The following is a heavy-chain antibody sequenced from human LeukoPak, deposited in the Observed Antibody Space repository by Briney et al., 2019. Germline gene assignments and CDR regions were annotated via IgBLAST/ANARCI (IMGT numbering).Heavy chain of an antibody. D-gene: IGHD3-22*01. V-gene: IGHV3-30*02. J-gene: IGHJ4*02. Sequence: GGSLRLSCAESGFTFSSYGMHWVRQAPGKGLEWVAFIRYDGSNKFYADSVKGRFTISRDNSKSTLYLQMNSLRAEDTAVYYCANAGGYYPTGYFDYWGQGTLVTVSS. CDR1: GFTFSSYG. CDR3: ANAGGYYPTGYFDY. CDR2: IRYDGSNK.